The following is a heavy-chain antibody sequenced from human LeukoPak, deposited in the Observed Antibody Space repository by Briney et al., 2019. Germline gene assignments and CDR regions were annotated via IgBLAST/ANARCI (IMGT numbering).Heavy chain of an antibody. J-gene: IGHJ4*02. CDR1: GGSISSLY. CDR3: ARHRAYSSSSPFDY. D-gene: IGHD6-6*01. CDR2: IYYTGST. V-gene: IGHV4-59*08. Sequence: PSETLSLTCSVSGGSISSLYWSWLRQPPGKGLEWIGYIYYTGSTNYNPSLKSRVTMFVDMSKNQFSLRLSSVTAADTAVYYCARHRAYSSSSPFDYWGQGTLVTVSS.